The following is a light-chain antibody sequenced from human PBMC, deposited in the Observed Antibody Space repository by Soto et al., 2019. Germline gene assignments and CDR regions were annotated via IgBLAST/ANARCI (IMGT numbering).Light chain of an antibody. J-gene: IGKJ4*01. Sequence: EIVLTQSPGTLSLSPGQRATLSCRASQSVSTNYLVWYQQKPGQAPRLLIYDASNRATGIPDRFSGSGSVTDFTLTISRVEPEDFAVYDCQQYGSSPLTFVGGTKVEIK. CDR3: QQYGSSPLT. CDR2: DAS. V-gene: IGKV3-20*01. CDR1: QSVSTNY.